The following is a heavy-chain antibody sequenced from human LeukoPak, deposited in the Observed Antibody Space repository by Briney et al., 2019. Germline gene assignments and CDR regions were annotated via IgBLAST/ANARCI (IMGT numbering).Heavy chain of an antibody. CDR1: GGSFIGYD. Sequence: SETLSLTCAVYGGSFIGYDWTWIRQPPGKGLEWIGEINHSGGTNYNPSLKSRVTISVDTSKNQFSLKLSSATAADTAVYYCASLARGGNWFDPWGQGTLATVSS. J-gene: IGHJ5*02. CDR3: ASLARGGNWFDP. V-gene: IGHV4-34*01. CDR2: INHSGGT. D-gene: IGHD6-6*01.